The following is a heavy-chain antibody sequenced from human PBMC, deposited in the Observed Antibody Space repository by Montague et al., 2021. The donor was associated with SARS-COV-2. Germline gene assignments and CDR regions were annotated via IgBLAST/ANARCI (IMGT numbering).Heavy chain of an antibody. CDR1: GGSVSSGSYY. V-gene: IGHV4-61*01. CDR2: IYYSGST. D-gene: IGHD3-3*01. Sequence: SETLSLTCIVSGGSVSSGSYYWSWIRQPPGKGLEWIGYIYYSGSTNYXPSLKSRVTISVDTSKNQFSLKLSSVTAADTAVYYCARDPWRITIFGVDTRYGLDVWGQGTMVTVSS. CDR3: ARDPWRITIFGVDTRYGLDV. J-gene: IGHJ6*02.